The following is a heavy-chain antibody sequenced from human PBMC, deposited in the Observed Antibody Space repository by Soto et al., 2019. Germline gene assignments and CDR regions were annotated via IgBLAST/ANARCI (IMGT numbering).Heavy chain of an antibody. CDR1: GGSISSGGYY. V-gene: IGHV4-30-2*01. CDR2: IYHSGST. Sequence: QLQLQESGSGLVKPSQTLSLTCAVSGGSISSGGYYWSWIRQPPGKGLEWIGYIYHSGSTYYNPSLKSRVTISVDRSKNQFSLKLSSVTAADTAVYYCARSPPAAPGRWFDPWGQGTLVTVSS. J-gene: IGHJ5*02. D-gene: IGHD2-2*01. CDR3: ARSPPAAPGRWFDP.